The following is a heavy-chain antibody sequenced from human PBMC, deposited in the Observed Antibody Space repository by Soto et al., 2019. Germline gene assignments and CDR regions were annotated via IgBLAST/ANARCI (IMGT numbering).Heavy chain of an antibody. J-gene: IGHJ3*01. CDR2: ISWNSAKI. CDR3: AKDRDGGSYFEMPDSFDV. Sequence: EVLLVESGGGLVQPGRSLMLSCAASGFTFDDYPMHWVRQAPGKGLEWVSTISWNSAKIAYADSVKGRFTVSRDKAKNSLYLQMTSLRVDATALYYCAKDRDGGSYFEMPDSFDVWGQGTVVTVSS. D-gene: IGHD1-26*01. CDR1: GFTFDDYP. V-gene: IGHV3-9*01.